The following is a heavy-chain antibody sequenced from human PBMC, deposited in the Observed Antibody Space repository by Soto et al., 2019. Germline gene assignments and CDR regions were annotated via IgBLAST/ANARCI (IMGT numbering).Heavy chain of an antibody. V-gene: IGHV1-69*13. CDR3: ARALEMATITTYYGMDV. D-gene: IGHD5-12*01. Sequence: ASVKVSCKASGGTFSSYAISWVRQAPGQGLEWMGGIIPIFGTANYAQKFQGRVTITADESTSTAYMELSSLRSEDTAVYYCARALEMATITTYYGMDVWGQGTTVTVSS. J-gene: IGHJ6*02. CDR1: GGTFSSYA. CDR2: IIPIFGTA.